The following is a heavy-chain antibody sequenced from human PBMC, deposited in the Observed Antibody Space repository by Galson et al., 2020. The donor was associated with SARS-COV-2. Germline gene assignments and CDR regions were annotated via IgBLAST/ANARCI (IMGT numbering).Heavy chain of an antibody. CDR3: ARGGLYYYDSSGYYIDAFDI. D-gene: IGHD3-22*01. J-gene: IGHJ3*02. CDR2: INPNSGGP. V-gene: IGHV1-2*04. Sequence: ASVKVSCKASGYTFTGYYMHWVRQAPGQGLEWMGWINPNSGGPNYAQKFQGWVTMTRDTSISTAYMELSRLRSDDTAVYYCARGGLYYYDSSGYYIDAFDIWGQGTMVTVSS. CDR1: GYTFTGYY.